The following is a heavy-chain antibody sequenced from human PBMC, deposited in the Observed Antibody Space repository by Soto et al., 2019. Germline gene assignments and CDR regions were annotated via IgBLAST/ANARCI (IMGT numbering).Heavy chain of an antibody. Sequence: QAQLEESGGCVVQPGRSLRLSCEASGFTFNTYSMHWVRQPPGKGLEWLAAIWYDGTQKYYADSVKGRFIISQDNSKKKLYLEMNSLRAEDTAVYYCARAVGSTVTGLWHFDSWGQGTLVTVSS. D-gene: IGHD4-17*01. J-gene: IGHJ4*02. CDR3: ARAVGSTVTGLWHFDS. CDR1: GFTFNTYS. V-gene: IGHV3-33*01. CDR2: IWYDGTQK.